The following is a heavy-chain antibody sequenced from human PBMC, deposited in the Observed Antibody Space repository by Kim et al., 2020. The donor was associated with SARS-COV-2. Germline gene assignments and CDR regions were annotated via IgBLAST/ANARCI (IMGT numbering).Heavy chain of an antibody. J-gene: IGHJ6*02. CDR2: ISYDGSNK. CDR3: AKGKDSSSWSTVYYGMDV. Sequence: GGSLRLSCAASGFTFSGYAMQWVRQAPGKGLEWVAVISYDGSNKYYADSETGRFTISRDNSKNTLYLEMNSLRAEDTAVYYCAKGKDSSSWSTVYYGMDVWGQGTTVTVSS. V-gene: IGHV3-30-3*01. CDR1: GFTFSGYA. D-gene: IGHD6-13*01.